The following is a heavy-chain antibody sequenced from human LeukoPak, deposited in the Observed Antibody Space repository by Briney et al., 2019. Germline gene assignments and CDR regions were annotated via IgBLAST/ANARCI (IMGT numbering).Heavy chain of an antibody. CDR1: GFAFSSYS. Sequence: PRRALSLSSAASGFAFSSYSMNCVPQAPGNGLDRGSSISSSSSYIYYADSVKGRFTISRDNAKNSLYLQMNSLRAEDTAVYYCAGSLWFGDSGWFDPWGQGTLVTVSS. V-gene: IGHV3-21*01. CDR2: ISSSSSYI. CDR3: AGSLWFGDSGWFDP. J-gene: IGHJ5*02. D-gene: IGHD3-10*01.